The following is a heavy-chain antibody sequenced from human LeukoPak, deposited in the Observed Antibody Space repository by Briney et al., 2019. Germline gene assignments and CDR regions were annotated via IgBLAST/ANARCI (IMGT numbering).Heavy chain of an antibody. Sequence: PGGSLRLTCAASGFTFSSYAMSWVRQAPGKGLEWVSAISGSGGSTYYADSVKGRFTISRDNSKNTLYLQMNSLGAEDTAVYYCAKDTPVAYYYDSSGYPGDVWGKGTTVTVSS. V-gene: IGHV3-23*01. CDR1: GFTFSSYA. J-gene: IGHJ6*04. CDR2: ISGSGGST. D-gene: IGHD3-22*01. CDR3: AKDTPVAYYYDSSGYPGDV.